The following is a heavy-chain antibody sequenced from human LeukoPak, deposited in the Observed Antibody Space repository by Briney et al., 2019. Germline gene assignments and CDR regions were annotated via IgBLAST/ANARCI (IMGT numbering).Heavy chain of an antibody. V-gene: IGHV4-4*07. CDR2: MSASGST. Sequence: SETLSLTCTVSGGSISSYYWSWIRHPAGRGLESIGRMSASGSTNYSPSLKSRVTMSVDTSKNQFSLLLNSVTAADTAVYYCARVYYYDSSGYYWFDPWGQGTLVTVSS. CDR3: ARVYYYDSSGYYWFDP. CDR1: GGSISSYY. D-gene: IGHD3-22*01. J-gene: IGHJ5*02.